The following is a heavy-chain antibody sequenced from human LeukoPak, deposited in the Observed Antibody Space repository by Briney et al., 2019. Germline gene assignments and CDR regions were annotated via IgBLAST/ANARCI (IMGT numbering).Heavy chain of an antibody. J-gene: IGHJ4*02. CDR3: AKDVSSYGLGSYSYFDY. CDR2: ISHDGSNK. Sequence: PGGSLRLSCAASGFTFSSYAMHWVRQAPGKGLEWVAVISHDGSNKYYADSVKGRFTISRDNSKNTLYLQMNSLRAEDTALYYCAKDVSSYGLGSYSYFDYWGQGTLVTVSS. D-gene: IGHD3-10*01. V-gene: IGHV3-30*04. CDR1: GFTFSSYA.